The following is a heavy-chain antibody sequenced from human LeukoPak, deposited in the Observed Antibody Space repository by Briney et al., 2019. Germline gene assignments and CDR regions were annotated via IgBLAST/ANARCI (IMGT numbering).Heavy chain of an antibody. CDR3: AKDDAWLRFGE. CDR1: GFTFSNHG. D-gene: IGHD3-10*01. CDR2: ISPSGDIT. V-gene: IGHV3-23*01. J-gene: IGHJ4*02. Sequence: GGTLRLSCAASGFTFSNHGMNWVRQAPGKGLEWVSGISPSGDITYYADSVKGRFIISRDNSKNTLYLEVISLTAEDTAVYYCAKDDAWLRFGEWSQGTLVTVSS.